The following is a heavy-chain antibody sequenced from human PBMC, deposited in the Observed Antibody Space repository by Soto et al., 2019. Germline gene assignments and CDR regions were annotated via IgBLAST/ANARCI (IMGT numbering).Heavy chain of an antibody. D-gene: IGHD6-19*01. CDR1: GFTFSSYW. J-gene: IGHJ4*02. CDR3: AREWLAPHFDY. V-gene: IGHV3-7*03. Sequence: LRLSCAASGFTFSSYWMSWVRQAPGKGLEWVANIKQDGSEKYYVDSVEGRFTISRDNAKNSLYLQMNSLRAEDTAVYYCAREWLAPHFDYWGQGTLVTVSS. CDR2: IKQDGSEK.